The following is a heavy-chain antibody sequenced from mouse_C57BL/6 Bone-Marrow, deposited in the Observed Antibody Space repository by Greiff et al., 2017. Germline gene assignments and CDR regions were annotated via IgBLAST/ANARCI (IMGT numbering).Heavy chain of an antibody. CDR2: IWSGGST. D-gene: IGHD2-4*01. CDR1: GFSLTSYG. CDR3: ARNYDYDTGYYAMDY. V-gene: IGHV2-2*01. Sequence: VKLMESGPGLVQPSQSLSITCTVSGFSLTSYGVHWVRQSPGKGLEWLGVIWSGGSTDYNAAFISRLSISKDNPKSQVFFKMNSLQADDTAIYYCARNYDYDTGYYAMDYWGQGTSVTVSS. J-gene: IGHJ4*01.